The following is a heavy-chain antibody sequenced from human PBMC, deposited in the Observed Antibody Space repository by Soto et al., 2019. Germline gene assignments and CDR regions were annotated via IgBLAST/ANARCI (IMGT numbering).Heavy chain of an antibody. D-gene: IGHD3-10*01. CDR2: IHYSGST. CDR1: GGSISSSY. J-gene: IGHJ5*02. CDR3: ARDRGGVASNWFDP. V-gene: IGHV4-59*01. Sequence: QVQLQESGPGLVKPSETLSLTCTVSGGSISSSYWSWLRQPPGKGLEWIGYIHYSGSTKYNPSLKSRVTISVDTSKNQFSLKLSSVTAADTAVYYCARDRGGVASNWFDPWGQGTLVTVSS.